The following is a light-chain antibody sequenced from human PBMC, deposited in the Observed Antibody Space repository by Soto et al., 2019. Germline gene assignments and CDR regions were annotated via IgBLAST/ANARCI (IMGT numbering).Light chain of an antibody. V-gene: IGKV1-5*03. CDR1: QSISSW. CDR3: QQYNTITGWT. CDR2: KAS. Sequence: DIQMTQSPSTLSVSVGDRVTITCRASQSISSWLACYQQKPGKAPKLLIYKASSLESGVPSRFSGSGSGTEFSLTISSLQHDDFATYSCQQYNTITGWTFGQGTKVAIK. J-gene: IGKJ1*01.